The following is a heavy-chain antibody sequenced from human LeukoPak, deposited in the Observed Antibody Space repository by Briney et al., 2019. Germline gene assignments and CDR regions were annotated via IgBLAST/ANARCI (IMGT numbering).Heavy chain of an antibody. CDR1: GFTFSSYE. CDR2: ISGGST. V-gene: IGHV3-38-3*01. Sequence: PGGSLRLSCAASGFTFSSYEMNWVRQAPGKGLEWVSSISGGSTYFADSRKGRFTISRDNSKNTLHLQMNSLRAEDTAVYYYTRQRDRPPRTSVEGHPCPGQSSPRGALSPAREGPQTNQEVSEAVCVTVGYSSGNSMDVWGKGTTVTVSS. CDR3: TRQRDRPPRTSVEGHPCPGQSSPRGALSPAREGPQTNQEVSEAVCVTVGYSSGNSMDV. D-gene: IGHD1-14*01. J-gene: IGHJ6*03.